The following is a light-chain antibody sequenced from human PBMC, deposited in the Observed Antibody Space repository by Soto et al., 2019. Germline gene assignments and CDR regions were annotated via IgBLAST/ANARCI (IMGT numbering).Light chain of an antibody. CDR2: DAS. J-gene: IGKJ5*01. Sequence: EIVLTQSPATLSLSPGEIATLSCRASQGVSSYLAWYQQKPGQAPRLLIYDASNRATGIPARFSGSGPGTDFTLTISSLAPEDFAVYYCQQRSNWHPFGQGTRLEIK. CDR1: QGVSSY. CDR3: QQRSNWHP. V-gene: IGKV3D-11*01.